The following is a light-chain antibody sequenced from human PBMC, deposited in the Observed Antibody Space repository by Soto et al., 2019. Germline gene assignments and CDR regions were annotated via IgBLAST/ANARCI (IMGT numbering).Light chain of an antibody. V-gene: IGKV3-11*01. CDR1: QSISIN. CDR3: QQRF. J-gene: IGKJ4*01. CDR2: AAS. Sequence: EIVMTQSPATLSVSPGERAILSCRASQSISINLAWYQQKPGQAPRLLIYAASNRATGIPARFSGSGSGTDFTLTISSLEPEDFAVYYCQQRFFGGGTKVDIK.